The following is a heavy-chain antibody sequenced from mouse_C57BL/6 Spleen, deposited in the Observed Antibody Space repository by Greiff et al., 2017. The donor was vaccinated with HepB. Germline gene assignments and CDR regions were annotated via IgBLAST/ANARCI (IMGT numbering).Heavy chain of an antibody. CDR3: ASITTGYYFDY. V-gene: IGHV1-80*01. CDR2: IYPGDGDT. CDR1: GYAFSSYW. J-gene: IGHJ2*01. D-gene: IGHD1-1*01. Sequence: QVQLQQSGAELVKPGASVKISCKASGYAFSSYWMNWVKQRPGKGLEWIGQIYPGDGDTNYNGKFKGKATLTADKSSSTAYMQLSSLTSEDSAVYFCASITTGYYFDYWGQGTTLTVSS.